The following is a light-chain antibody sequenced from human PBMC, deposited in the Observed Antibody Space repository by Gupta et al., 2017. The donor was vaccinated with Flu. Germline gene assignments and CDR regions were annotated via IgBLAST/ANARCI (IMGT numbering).Light chain of an antibody. CDR2: AAS. V-gene: IGKV1-12*02. J-gene: IGKJ2*01. CDR1: QGVATW. CDR3: QQAHTFPST. Sequence: DLQMTQSPLSVSASVGDKVTITCQASQGVATWLAWYQQKPGKAPKLLIHAASSLQSGVPSRFSGSGSGTEFTLTINSLQPDDFAIYYCQQAHTFPSTFAQGTKVEVK.